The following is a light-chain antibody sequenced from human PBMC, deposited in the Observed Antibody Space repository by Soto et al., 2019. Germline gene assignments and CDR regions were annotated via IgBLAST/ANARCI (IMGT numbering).Light chain of an antibody. Sequence: EIVLTQSPATLSLSPGERATLSCRASQSVSSQLAWYQQKPGQAPRLLIYDASNRATGIPARFSGSETGTDFTLTISSLEPEDSAVYYCQQYNNWPRAFGQGTKVDIK. J-gene: IGKJ1*01. CDR3: QQYNNWPRA. V-gene: IGKV3-11*01. CDR2: DAS. CDR1: QSVSSQ.